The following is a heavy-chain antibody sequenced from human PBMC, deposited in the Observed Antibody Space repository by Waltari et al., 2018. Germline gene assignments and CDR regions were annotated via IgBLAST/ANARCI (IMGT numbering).Heavy chain of an antibody. CDR1: GFTVSSNY. CDR3: ARGADYDFWSGCYGY. V-gene: IGHV3-53*01. D-gene: IGHD3-3*01. CDR2: IYSGGST. Sequence: EVQLVESGGGLIQPGGSLRLSCAASGFTVSSNYMSWVRQAPGKGLEWVSVIYSGGSTYYADAVKGRFTISRDNSKNTLYLQMNSLRAEDTAVYYCARGADYDFWSGCYGYWGQGTLVTVSS. J-gene: IGHJ4*02.